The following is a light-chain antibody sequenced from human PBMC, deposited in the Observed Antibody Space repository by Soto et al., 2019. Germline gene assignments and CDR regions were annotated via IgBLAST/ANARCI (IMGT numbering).Light chain of an antibody. CDR2: VAS. CDR1: QSISSSY. V-gene: IGKV3-20*01. Sequence: EIVWTQSPGPLSLSPGDRATLSCRASQSISSSYLAWYQKRPGQAPRLLIYVASSRATGIPDRFSGSGSGTDFTLTISRLEPEDFAVYYCQQYCSSPPWTFGQGTKVEIK. J-gene: IGKJ1*01. CDR3: QQYCSSPPWT.